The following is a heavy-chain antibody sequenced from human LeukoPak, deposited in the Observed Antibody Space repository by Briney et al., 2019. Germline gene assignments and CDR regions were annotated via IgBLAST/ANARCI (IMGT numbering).Heavy chain of an antibody. CDR3: AKDQNTVATAPFDY. CDR2: INSAGST. Sequence: PGGSLRLSCAASGFTFSSYSMNWVRQAPGKGLEWVSAINSAGSTYYGDSVRSRFTISRDNSKNVLHLQMNSLRAEDTALYYCAKDQNTVATAPFDYWGLGTLVTVSS. V-gene: IGHV3-23*01. J-gene: IGHJ4*02. D-gene: IGHD4-17*01. CDR1: GFTFSSYS.